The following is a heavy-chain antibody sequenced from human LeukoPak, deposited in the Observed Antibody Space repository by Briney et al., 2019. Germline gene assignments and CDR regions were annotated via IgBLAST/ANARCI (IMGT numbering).Heavy chain of an antibody. V-gene: IGHV3-30*03. CDR2: ISYDGSNK. J-gene: IGHJ4*02. CDR3: ARVGGTVTIYYFDY. D-gene: IGHD4-17*01. Sequence: GGSLRLSCAASGFTFSSYGMHWVRQAPGKGLEWVAVISYDGSNKYYADSVKGRFTISRDNSKNTLYLQMNSLRAEDTAVYYCARVGGTVTIYYFDYWGQGTLVTVSS. CDR1: GFTFSSYG.